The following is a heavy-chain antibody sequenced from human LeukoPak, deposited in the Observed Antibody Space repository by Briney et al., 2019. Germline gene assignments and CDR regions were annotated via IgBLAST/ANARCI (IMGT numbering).Heavy chain of an antibody. CDR2: ISSSSSYI. D-gene: IGHD3-10*01. Sequence: GGSLRLSCAASEFTFSSYSMNWVRQAPGKGLEWVSSISSSSSYIYYADSVKGRFTISRDNAKNSLYLQMNSLRAEDTAVYYCAKSFGEFHGYWGQGTLVTVSS. V-gene: IGHV3-21*01. J-gene: IGHJ4*02. CDR3: AKSFGEFHGY. CDR1: EFTFSSYS.